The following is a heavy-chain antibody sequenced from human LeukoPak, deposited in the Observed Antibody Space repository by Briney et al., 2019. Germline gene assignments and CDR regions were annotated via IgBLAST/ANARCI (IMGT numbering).Heavy chain of an antibody. D-gene: IGHD6-19*01. J-gene: IGHJ4*02. CDR1: GFTFSSYA. V-gene: IGHV3-30-3*01. CDR2: ISYDGSNK. CDR3: ARESHQWLIHVDS. Sequence: GGSLRLSCAASGFTFSSYAMHWVRQAPGKGLEWVAVISYDGSNKYYADSVRGRFTISRDNSKNTMYLQMNSLRAEDTAVYFCARESHQWLIHVDSWGQGTLVCVSS.